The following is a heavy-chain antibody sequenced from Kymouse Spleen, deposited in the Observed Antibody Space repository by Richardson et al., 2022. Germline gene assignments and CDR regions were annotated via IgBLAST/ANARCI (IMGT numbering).Heavy chain of an antibody. D-gene: IGHD4-23*01. Sequence: EVQLVESGGGLVKPGGSLRLSCAASGFTFSNAWMSWVRQAPGKGLEWVGRIKSKTDGGTTDYAAPVKGRFTISRDDSKNTLYLQMNSLKTEDTAVYYCTTDPGKDYYGMDVWGQGTTVTVSS. V-gene: IGHV3-15*01. CDR3: TTDPGKDYYGMDV. J-gene: IGHJ6*02. CDR1: GFTFSNAW. CDR2: IKSKTDGGTT.